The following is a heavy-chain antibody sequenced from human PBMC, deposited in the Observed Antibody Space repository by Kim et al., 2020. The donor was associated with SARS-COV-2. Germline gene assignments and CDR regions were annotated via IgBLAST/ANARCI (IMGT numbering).Heavy chain of an antibody. V-gene: IGHV4-61*01. CDR3: ARDSRMLVRYYGMDV. Sequence: SETLSLTCTVSGGSVSSGSYYWSWIRQPPGKGLEWIGYIYYSGSTNYNPSLMSRVTISVDTSKNQFSLKLSSVTAADTAVYYCARDSRMLVRYYGMDVWGQGTTVTVSS. D-gene: IGHD6-13*01. CDR2: IYYSGST. CDR1: GGSVSSGSYY. J-gene: IGHJ6*02.